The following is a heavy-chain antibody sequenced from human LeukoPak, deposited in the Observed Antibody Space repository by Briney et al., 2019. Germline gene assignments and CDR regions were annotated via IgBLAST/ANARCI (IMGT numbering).Heavy chain of an antibody. CDR1: GFPFSSYA. J-gene: IGHJ4*02. CDR3: AKDCSSGWYFFSYFDY. CDR2: ISGSGGST. V-gene: IGHV3-23*01. D-gene: IGHD6-19*01. Sequence: GGSLRLSCAASGFPFSSYAMSWVRQAPGKGLEWVSAISGSGGSTYYADSVKGRFTISRDNSKNTLYLQMNSLRAEDTAVYYCAKDCSSGWYFFSYFDYWGQGTLVTVSS.